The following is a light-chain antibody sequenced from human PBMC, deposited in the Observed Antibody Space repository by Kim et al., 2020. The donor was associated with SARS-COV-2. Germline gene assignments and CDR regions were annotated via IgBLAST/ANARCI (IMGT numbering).Light chain of an antibody. CDR1: SSNIGGNS. Sequence: GQRGTISCSGSSSNIGGNSVNWYQKVPGTAPKLLIYRNSQRPSGVSDRFSGSKSGTSASLAISGLQSEDEADYYCAAWDDSLNGYVFASGTKVTVL. CDR3: AAWDDSLNGYV. V-gene: IGLV1-44*01. CDR2: RNS. J-gene: IGLJ1*01.